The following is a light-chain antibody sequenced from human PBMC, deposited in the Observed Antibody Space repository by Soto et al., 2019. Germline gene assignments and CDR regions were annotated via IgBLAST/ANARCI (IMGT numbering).Light chain of an antibody. CDR2: DVS. Sequence: QSALTQPASVSGSPGQSITISCTGTSSDVGGYNFVSWYQQHPGKVPKLMIYDVSSRPSGVSDRFSGSKSGNTASLTISGPQAEDEGDYYCSSYTSSSTQVFGSGTKLTVL. CDR3: SSYTSSSTQV. J-gene: IGLJ1*01. V-gene: IGLV2-14*03. CDR1: SSDVGGYNF.